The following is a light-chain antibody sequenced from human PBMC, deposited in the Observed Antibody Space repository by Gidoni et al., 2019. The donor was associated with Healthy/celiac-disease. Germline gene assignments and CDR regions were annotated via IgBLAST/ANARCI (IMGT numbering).Light chain of an antibody. V-gene: IGKV4-1*01. Sequence: DIVMTQSPDSRAVSLGERATINCKSSPSVLYSSNNKNYLAWYQQKPGQPPQLLIYWASTRESGVPDRFSCSGSGTDFTLTISSLQAEDVAVYYCQQYYSTPPRTFGQGTKVEIK. CDR1: PSVLYSSNNKNY. CDR3: QQYYSTPPRT. CDR2: WAS. J-gene: IGKJ1*01.